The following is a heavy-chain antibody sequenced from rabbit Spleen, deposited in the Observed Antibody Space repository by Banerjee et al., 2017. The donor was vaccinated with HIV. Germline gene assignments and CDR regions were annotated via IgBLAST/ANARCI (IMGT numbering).Heavy chain of an antibody. Sequence: QSLEESGGDLVKPGGSLTLTCTASGFSFSGDSYMCWVRQAPGKGLEWIACIDTGSSGFTYFASWAKGRFTISKTSSTTVTLQMTSLTAADTATYFCARDTSSSFSSYGMDLWGPGTLVTVS. D-gene: IGHD1-1*01. CDR3: ARDTSSSFSSYGMDL. J-gene: IGHJ6*01. V-gene: IGHV1S40*01. CDR1: GFSFSGDSY. CDR2: IDTGSSGFT.